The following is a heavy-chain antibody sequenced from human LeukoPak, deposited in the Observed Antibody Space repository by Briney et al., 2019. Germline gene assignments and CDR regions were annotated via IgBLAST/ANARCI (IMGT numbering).Heavy chain of an antibody. D-gene: IGHD4-23*01. V-gene: IGHV1-46*01. Sequence: PKASVKVSCKASGYTFTSYYMHWVRQAPGQGLEWMGIINPSGGSTSYAQKFQGRVTMTRDTSTSTVYMELSSLRSEDTAVCYCARDTVVAAGRGAFDIWGQGTMVTVSS. J-gene: IGHJ3*02. CDR3: ARDTVVAAGRGAFDI. CDR1: GYTFTSYY. CDR2: INPSGGST.